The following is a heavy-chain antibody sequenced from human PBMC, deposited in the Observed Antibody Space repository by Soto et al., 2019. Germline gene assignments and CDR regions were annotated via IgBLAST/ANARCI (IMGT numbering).Heavy chain of an antibody. CDR3: ARGVRDYSSSSNWFDP. Sequence: PSETLSLTCTVSGGSISSYYWSWIRQPAGKGLEWIGRIYTSGSTNYNPSLKSRVTMSVDTSKNQFSLKLSSVTAADTAVYYCARGVRDYSSSSNWFDPWGQGTLVTVSS. V-gene: IGHV4-4*07. CDR2: IYTSGST. D-gene: IGHD6-13*01. CDR1: GGSISSYY. J-gene: IGHJ5*02.